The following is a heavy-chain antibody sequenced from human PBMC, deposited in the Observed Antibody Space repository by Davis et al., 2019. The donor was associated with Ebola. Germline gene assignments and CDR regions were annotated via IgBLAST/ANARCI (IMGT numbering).Heavy chain of an antibody. Sequence: PSETLSLTCTVSGGSISSSSYYWGWIRQPAGKGLEWIGRIYTSGSTNYNPSLKSRVTMSVDTSKNQFSLKLSSVTAADTAVYYCARAGPVSSFRSWVDYWGQGTLVTVSS. CDR1: GGSISSSSYY. J-gene: IGHJ4*02. V-gene: IGHV4-61*02. CDR3: ARAGPVSSFRSWVDY. CDR2: IYTSGST. D-gene: IGHD3-3*02.